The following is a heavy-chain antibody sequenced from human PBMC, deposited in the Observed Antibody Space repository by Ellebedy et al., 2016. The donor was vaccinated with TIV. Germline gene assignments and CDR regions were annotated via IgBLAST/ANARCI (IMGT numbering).Heavy chain of an antibody. CDR3: ARGSPSPDYYGSGSYYNPYFDY. Sequence: ASVKVSXXASGYTFTSYDINWVRQATGQGLEWMGWMNPNSGNTGYAQKFQGRVTMTRNTSISTAYMKLRSLRSDDTAVYYCARGSPSPDYYGSGSYYNPYFDYWGQGTLVTVSS. CDR2: MNPNSGNT. J-gene: IGHJ4*02. V-gene: IGHV1-8*01. CDR1: GYTFTSYD. D-gene: IGHD3-10*01.